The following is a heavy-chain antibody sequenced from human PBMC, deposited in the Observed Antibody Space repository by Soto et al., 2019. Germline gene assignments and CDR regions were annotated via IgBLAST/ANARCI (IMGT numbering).Heavy chain of an antibody. CDR2: INPNSGGT. CDR1: GYTFTGYY. CDR3: ARGEGDYGALRDFDY. V-gene: IGHV1-2*02. D-gene: IGHD4-17*01. J-gene: IGHJ4*02. Sequence: ASVKVSCKASGYTFTGYYMHWVRQAPGQGLEWMGWINPNSGGTNYAQKFQGRVTMTRDTSISTAYMELSRLRSDDTAVYYCARGEGDYGALRDFDYWGQGTLVTASS.